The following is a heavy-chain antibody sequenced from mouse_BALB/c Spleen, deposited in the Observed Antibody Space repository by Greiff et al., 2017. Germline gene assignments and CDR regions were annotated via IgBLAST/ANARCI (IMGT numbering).Heavy chain of an antibody. D-gene: IGHD2-1*01. J-gene: IGHJ4*01. V-gene: IGHV5-6-3*01. Sequence: EVQRVESGGGLVQPGGSLKLSCAASGFTFSSYGMSWVRQTPDKRLELVATINSNGGSTYYPDSVKGRFTISRDNAKNTLYLQMSSLKSEDTAMYYCARYGTYAMDYWGQGTSVTVSS. CDR2: INSNGGST. CDR3: ARYGTYAMDY. CDR1: GFTFSSYG.